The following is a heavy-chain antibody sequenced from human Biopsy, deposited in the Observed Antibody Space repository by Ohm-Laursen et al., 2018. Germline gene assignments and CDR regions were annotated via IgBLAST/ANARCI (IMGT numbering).Heavy chain of an antibody. D-gene: IGHD2-2*01. J-gene: IGHJ4*02. CDR1: YGSISGHF. CDR2: ISYTGGI. Sequence: SDTLSLTCAVTYGSISGHFWSWIRKSPGKGLEWLAYISYTGGITSNPSLNGRATMSLDTSKNQFSLRLIYATAADTAVYYCARMPHFDYWGQEILVTVSS. CDR3: ARMPHFDY. V-gene: IGHV4-59*07.